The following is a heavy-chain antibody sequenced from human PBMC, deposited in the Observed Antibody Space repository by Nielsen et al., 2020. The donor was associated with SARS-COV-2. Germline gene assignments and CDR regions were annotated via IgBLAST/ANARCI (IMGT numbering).Heavy chain of an antibody. CDR3: TRDRCSSTSCYTRY. CDR1: GFTFGDYA. D-gene: IGHD2-2*02. V-gene: IGHV3-49*03. J-gene: IGHJ4*02. CDR2: IRSKAYGGTT. Sequence: GESLKISCTASGFTFGDYAMSWFRQAPGKGLEWVGFIRSKAYGGTTEYAASVKGRFTISRDDSKSIAYLQMNSLKTEDIAVYYCTRDRCSSTSCYTRYWGQGTLVTVSS.